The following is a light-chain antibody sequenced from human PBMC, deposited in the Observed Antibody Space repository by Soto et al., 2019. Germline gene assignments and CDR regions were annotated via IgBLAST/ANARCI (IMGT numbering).Light chain of an antibody. Sequence: DIVMSQSPDSLAVSLGERATINCKSSQSVLHSSNNKNYLAWYPQKPGQPPKLLISWASTRESGVPDRFSASGSGTDFTLTISSPQAEDVAVYYCQQYYTIPPTFGQGTKVELK. J-gene: IGKJ1*01. V-gene: IGKV4-1*01. CDR3: QQYYTIPPT. CDR1: QSVLHSSNNKNY. CDR2: WAS.